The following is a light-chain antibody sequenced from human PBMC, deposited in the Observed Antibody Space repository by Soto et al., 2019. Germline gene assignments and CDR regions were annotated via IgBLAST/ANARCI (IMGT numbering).Light chain of an antibody. V-gene: IGKV3-20*01. J-gene: IGKJ1*01. Sequence: DIVLTQSPGTLSLSPGERATLYCRASQSVSSNYLAWYQQKPGQAPRPLIYGASSRAIGIPDRFSGSGAGTDFTLTISRLESEDFAVYSCQQYGSSPWTFGQGTKVAIK. CDR3: QQYGSSPWT. CDR2: GAS. CDR1: QSVSSNY.